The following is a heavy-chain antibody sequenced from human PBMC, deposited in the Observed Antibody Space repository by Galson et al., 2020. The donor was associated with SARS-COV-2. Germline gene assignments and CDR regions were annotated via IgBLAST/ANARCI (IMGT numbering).Heavy chain of an antibody. D-gene: IGHD3-22*01. Sequence: SETLSLTCTVSGYSVSTTNYWGWVRQPPGRGLEWIGSVYPSGPTYYNPSPKSRVTIPVDTSKNQFSLRLDSVTAAGTALYYCARQGVNMIVLVTVPGWYFDLWGRGTLVTVSS. V-gene: IGHV4-38-2*02. CDR3: ARQGVNMIVLVTVPGWYFDL. J-gene: IGHJ2*01. CDR2: VYPSGPT. CDR1: GYSVSTTNY.